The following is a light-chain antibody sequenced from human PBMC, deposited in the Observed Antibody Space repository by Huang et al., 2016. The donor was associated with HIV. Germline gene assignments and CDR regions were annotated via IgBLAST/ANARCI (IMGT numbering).Light chain of an antibody. Sequence: DIVMTQSPATLSVSPGERATLSCRAAQSVSSNLAWYQQKPGQSPRLLIYNTTARATGAPARFSGNGSGSAFTLSISRLQSEDFAVYYCQQFNNWPRTFGQGTKVDIK. J-gene: IGKJ1*01. CDR1: QSVSSN. V-gene: IGKV3-15*01. CDR2: NTT. CDR3: QQFNNWPRT.